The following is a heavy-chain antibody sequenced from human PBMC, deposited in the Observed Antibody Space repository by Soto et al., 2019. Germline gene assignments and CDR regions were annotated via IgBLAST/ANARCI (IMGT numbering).Heavy chain of an antibody. J-gene: IGHJ6*02. CDR2: INVGNGDT. Sequence: ASVQVSCKASGYTFSRYSMHWGRQAPGQRLEWMGWINVGNGDTKYSQKFQGRVTITRDTSASTVYMELSSLRSEDTAVYYCARPYDYDSTGYFASHYYYSYVRDFRGQGTTVTVS. CDR3: ARPYDYDSTGYFASHYYYSYVRDF. V-gene: IGHV1-3*01. D-gene: IGHD3-22*01. CDR1: GYTFSRYS.